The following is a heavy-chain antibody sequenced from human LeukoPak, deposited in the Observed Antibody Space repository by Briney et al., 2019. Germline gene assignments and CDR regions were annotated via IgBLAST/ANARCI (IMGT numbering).Heavy chain of an antibody. J-gene: IGHJ5*02. CDR2: IYHSGST. D-gene: IGHD1-26*01. V-gene: IGHV4-4*02. Sequence: SETLSLTCAVSGGPISSSNWWSWVRQPPGKGLEWIGEIYHSGSTNYNPSLKSRVTISVDKSKNQFSLILSSVTAADTAVYYCARSRAFNSGAFDPWGQGSLVTVSS. CDR3: ARSRAFNSGAFDP. CDR1: GGPISSSNW.